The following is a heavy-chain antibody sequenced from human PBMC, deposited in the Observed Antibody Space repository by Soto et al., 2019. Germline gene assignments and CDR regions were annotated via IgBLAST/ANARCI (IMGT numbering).Heavy chain of an antibody. V-gene: IGHV4-30-4*01. Sequence: QVQLQESGPGLVKPSQTLSLTCTVSGGSISSGDYYWSWIRQPPGKGLEWIGYIYYSGSTYYNPSLKTRVTISVHTSTHQFSLKLSSVTAADTAVYYCASRGTTTACSGGSCYARGFDYWGQGTLVTVSS. CDR1: GGSISSGDYY. CDR2: IYYSGST. D-gene: IGHD2-15*01. J-gene: IGHJ4*02. CDR3: ASRGTTTACSGGSCYARGFDY.